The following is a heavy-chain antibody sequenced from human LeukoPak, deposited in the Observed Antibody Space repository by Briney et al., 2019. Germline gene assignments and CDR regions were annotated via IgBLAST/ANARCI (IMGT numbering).Heavy chain of an antibody. CDR1: GNYR. J-gene: IGHJ4*02. Sequence: GGSLRLSCAASGNYRMHWVRQAPGKGLVWVSHINGDGSWTSYADSVKGRFTISKDNAKNTVYLQMNNLRAEDTAVYYCVSFYETYWGRGTLVTVSS. V-gene: IGHV3-74*01. D-gene: IGHD2-2*01. CDR3: VSFYETY. CDR2: INGDGSWT.